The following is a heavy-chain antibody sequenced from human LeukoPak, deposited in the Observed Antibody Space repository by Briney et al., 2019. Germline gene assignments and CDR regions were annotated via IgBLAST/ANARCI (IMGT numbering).Heavy chain of an antibody. CDR1: GGSISSSSYY. CDR2: VFYTGDT. J-gene: IGHJ6*02. Sequence: PSETLSLTCTVSGGSISSSSYYWGWIRQPPGKGLEWIGYVFYTGDTNSNPSLKSRVTMSLDTSKNQLSLRLTSVTAADTAVYYCARHKGRWGGSSVLTWVDVWGQGTTVTVSS. CDR3: ARHKGRWGGSSVLTWVDV. V-gene: IGHV4-61*05. D-gene: IGHD6-6*01.